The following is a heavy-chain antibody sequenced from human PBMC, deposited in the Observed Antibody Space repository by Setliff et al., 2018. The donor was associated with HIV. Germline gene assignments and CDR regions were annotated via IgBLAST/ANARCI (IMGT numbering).Heavy chain of an antibody. Sequence: PGESLKISCKGSGYTFTSYWIGWVRQMPGKGLEWMGIIYPGDSDTRYSPSFQGQVTISADKSINTAFLKWSSLKASDTAMFYCARSDSANWYVDYWGQGTLVTVSS. CDR1: GYTFTSYW. J-gene: IGHJ4*02. CDR2: IYPGDSDT. V-gene: IGHV5-51*01. CDR3: ARSDSANWYVDY. D-gene: IGHD1-1*01.